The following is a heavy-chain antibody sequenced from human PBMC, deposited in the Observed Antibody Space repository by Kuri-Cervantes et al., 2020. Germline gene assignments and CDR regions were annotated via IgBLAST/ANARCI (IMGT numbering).Heavy chain of an antibody. D-gene: IGHD1-1*01. CDR2: ISYDGSNK. CDR1: GFTFRNYE. Sequence: GESLKISCVASGFTFRNYEMHWVRQAPGKGLEWVAVISYDGSNKYYADSVKGRFTISRDNAKNSLYLQMNSLRDEDTAVYYCARVGYNWNEADAFDIWGQGTMVTVSS. J-gene: IGHJ3*02. V-gene: IGHV3-30-3*01. CDR3: ARVGYNWNEADAFDI.